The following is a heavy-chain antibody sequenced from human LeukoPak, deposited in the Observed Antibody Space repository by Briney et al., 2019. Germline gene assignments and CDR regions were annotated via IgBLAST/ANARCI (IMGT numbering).Heavy chain of an antibody. J-gene: IGHJ6*03. Sequence: SQTLSLTCAISGDIVSSNSAAWIWIRQSPLRGLEWLGRTCCRSKWYNAYAVSVKSRITINPDTSKIQFSLQLNSVTPEDTAVYYCAREPREPFSYYYYYYMDVWGKGTTVTVSS. CDR3: AREPREPFSYYYYYYMDV. D-gene: IGHD1-14*01. CDR1: GDIVSSNSAA. CDR2: TCCRSKWYN. V-gene: IGHV6-1*01.